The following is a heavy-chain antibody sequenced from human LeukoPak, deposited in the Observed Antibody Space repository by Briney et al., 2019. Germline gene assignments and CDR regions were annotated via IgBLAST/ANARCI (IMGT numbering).Heavy chain of an antibody. CDR1: GFTFSSYG. D-gene: IGHD3-3*01. CDR3: ARAQTLFWEFDGFDI. Sequence: GGSLRLSCAAFGFTFSSYGMNWVRQAPGKGLEWVSYISGSSGSTVYYADSVKGRFTISRDNAENSVYLQMNSLRDEDTAVYSCARAQTLFWEFDGFDIWGRGTKVTVSS. J-gene: IGHJ3*02. CDR2: ISGSSGSTV. V-gene: IGHV3-48*02.